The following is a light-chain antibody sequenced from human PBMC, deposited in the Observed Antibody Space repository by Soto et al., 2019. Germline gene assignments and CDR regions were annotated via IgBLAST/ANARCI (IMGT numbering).Light chain of an antibody. Sequence: QSALTQPASVSGSPGQSITISCSGTSSDIGAYNFVSWYQQHPGKAPKLMLYDVNIRPSGVSNRFSGSKSGNTASLTISGLQAEDEGDYYCTSWTTSTTMIFGGGT. J-gene: IGLJ2*01. CDR2: DVN. CDR3: TSWTTSTTMI. V-gene: IGLV2-14*03. CDR1: SSDIGAYNF.